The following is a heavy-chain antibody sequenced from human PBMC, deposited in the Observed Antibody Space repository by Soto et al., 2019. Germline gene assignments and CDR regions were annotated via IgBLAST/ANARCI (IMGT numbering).Heavy chain of an antibody. CDR2: IIPIFGTA. V-gene: IGHV1-69*13. Sequence: SVKVSCKASGGTFSSYAISWVRQAPGQGLEWMGGIIPIFGTANYAQKFQGRVTITADESTSTAYMELSSLRSEDTAVYYCARDIVVVPAAGGGYYYGMDVWGQGTTVTVSS. CDR1: GGTFSSYA. D-gene: IGHD2-2*01. CDR3: ARDIVVVPAAGGGYYYGMDV. J-gene: IGHJ6*02.